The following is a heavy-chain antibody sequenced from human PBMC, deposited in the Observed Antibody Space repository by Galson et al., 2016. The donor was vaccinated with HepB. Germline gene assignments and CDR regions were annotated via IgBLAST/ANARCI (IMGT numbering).Heavy chain of an antibody. V-gene: IGHV3-33*06. Sequence: SLRLSCAASGFSFSSYGMDWVRQAPGKGLEWVASVLSDGTDRYYGNSVKGRFTSYRDNSKNTLYLQMSRLKVEDTAVYYGAKEGSSSWPRYNWFDAWGQGTLVTVSS. CDR1: GFSFSSYG. CDR2: VLSDGTDR. D-gene: IGHD6-13*01. CDR3: AKEGSSSWPRYNWFDA. J-gene: IGHJ5*02.